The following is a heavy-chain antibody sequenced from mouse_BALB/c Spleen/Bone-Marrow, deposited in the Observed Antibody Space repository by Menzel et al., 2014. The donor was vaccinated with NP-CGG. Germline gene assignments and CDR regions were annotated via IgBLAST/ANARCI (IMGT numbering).Heavy chain of an antibody. J-gene: IGHJ4*01. Sequence: EVKLVESGGGLVQPGGSRKLSCAASGFTFSSFGMHWVRQAPEKGLEWVAYISSGSSTIYYADTVKGRFTISRDNPKNTLFLQMTSLRSEDTAMYYCARYGYYDAMDYWGQGTSVTVSS. V-gene: IGHV5-17*02. CDR1: GFTFSSFG. CDR2: ISSGSSTI. D-gene: IGHD2-2*01. CDR3: ARYGYYDAMDY.